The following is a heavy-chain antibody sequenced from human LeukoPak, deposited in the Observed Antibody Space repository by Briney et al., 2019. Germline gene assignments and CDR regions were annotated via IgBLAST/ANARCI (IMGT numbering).Heavy chain of an antibody. CDR3: ARAPEYSSSYAFDI. Sequence: GASVKVSCKASGYTFTSYGISWVRQAPGQGLEWMGGIIPIFGTANYAQKFQGRVTITTDESTSTAYMELSSLRSEDTAVYYCARAPEYSSSYAFDIWGQGTMVTVSS. D-gene: IGHD6-6*01. CDR1: GYTFTSYG. CDR2: IIPIFGTA. J-gene: IGHJ3*02. V-gene: IGHV1-69*05.